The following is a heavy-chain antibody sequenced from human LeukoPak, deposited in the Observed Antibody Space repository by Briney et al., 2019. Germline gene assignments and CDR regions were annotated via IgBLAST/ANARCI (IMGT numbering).Heavy chain of an antibody. J-gene: IGHJ4*02. Sequence: PGGSLRLSCAASGFTFSNYGMHWVRQAPGKGLEWVAFIRYDGSNKYYADSVKGRFTISRDNSKNTLYLQMNSLRAEDTAVYYCAKGAWAVAGRNFDYWGQGTLVTVSS. CDR2: IRYDGSNK. D-gene: IGHD6-19*01. CDR3: AKGAWAVAGRNFDY. CDR1: GFTFSNYG. V-gene: IGHV3-30*02.